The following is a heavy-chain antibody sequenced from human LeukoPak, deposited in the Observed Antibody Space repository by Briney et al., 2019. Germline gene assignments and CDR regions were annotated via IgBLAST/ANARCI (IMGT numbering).Heavy chain of an antibody. CDR3: ARRPVRGNWFDP. CDR2: ISGSGGST. V-gene: IGHV3-23*01. J-gene: IGHJ5*02. D-gene: IGHD3-10*01. Sequence: PGGSLRLSCAASGFTFSSYAMSWVRQASGKGLEWVSAISGSGGSTYYADSVKGRFTISRDNSKNTLYLQMNSLRAEDTAVYYCARRPVRGNWFDPWGQGTLVTVSS. CDR1: GFTFSSYA.